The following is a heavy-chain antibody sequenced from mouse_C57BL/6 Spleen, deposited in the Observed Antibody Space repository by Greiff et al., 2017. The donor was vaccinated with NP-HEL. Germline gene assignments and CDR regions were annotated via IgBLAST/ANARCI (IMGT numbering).Heavy chain of an antibody. CDR1: GFTFSSYG. V-gene: IGHV5-6*01. CDR2: ISSGGSYT. J-gene: IGHJ2*01. CDR3: ARHKNGTDY. D-gene: IGHD1-3*01. Sequence: VQLKESGGDLVKPGGSLKLSCAASGFTFSSYGMSWVRQTPDKRLEWVATISSGGSYTYYPDSVKGRFTISRDNAKNTLYLQMSSLKSEDTAMYYCARHKNGTDYWGQGTTLTVSS.